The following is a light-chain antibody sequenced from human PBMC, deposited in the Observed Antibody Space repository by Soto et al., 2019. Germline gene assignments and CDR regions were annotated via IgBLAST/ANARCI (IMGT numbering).Light chain of an antibody. CDR2: KAS. J-gene: IGKJ2*01. CDR1: QSISSW. Sequence: DIQMTQSPSTLSASVGDRVTITCRASQSISSWLAWYQQKPGKAPKLLIYKASSLESGVPSRFSGSGSGTEFTLTISSLQPDDFATYYCQQYNSYSHVTFGQGPKLEIK. V-gene: IGKV1-5*03. CDR3: QQYNSYSHVT.